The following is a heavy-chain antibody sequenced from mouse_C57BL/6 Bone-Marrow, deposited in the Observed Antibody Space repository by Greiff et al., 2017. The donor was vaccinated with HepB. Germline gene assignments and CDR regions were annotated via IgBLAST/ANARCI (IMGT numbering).Heavy chain of an antibody. Sequence: QVQLKQSGSELRSPGSSVKLSCKDFDSEVFPIAYMSWVRQKPGHGFEWIGGILPSIGRTIYGEKFEDKATLDADTLSTTAYLELNSLTSEDSAIYYCARDYYGSSYEAWFAYWGQGTLVTVSA. CDR3: ARDYYGSSYEAWFAY. CDR1: DSEVFPIAY. V-gene: IGHV15-2*01. D-gene: IGHD1-1*01. J-gene: IGHJ3*01. CDR2: ILPSIGRT.